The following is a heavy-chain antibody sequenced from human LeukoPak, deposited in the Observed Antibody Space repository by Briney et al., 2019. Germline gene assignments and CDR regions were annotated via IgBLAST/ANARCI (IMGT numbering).Heavy chain of an antibody. CDR3: ARRGTMVTPLDY. D-gene: IGHD5-18*01. V-gene: IGHV5-51*01. Sequence: GESLKISCKASGYIFSNYWIGWVRQMPGKGLEWMGIIYPGDSDTRYSPSFQGQVNISADKSISTAYLQWSSLKASDTAMYYCARRGTMVTPLDYWGQGTLVTVSS. CDR2: IYPGDSDT. J-gene: IGHJ4*02. CDR1: GYIFSNYW.